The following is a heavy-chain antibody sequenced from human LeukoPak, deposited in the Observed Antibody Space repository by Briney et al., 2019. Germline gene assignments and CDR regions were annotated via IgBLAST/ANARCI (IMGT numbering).Heavy chain of an antibody. CDR3: AREGALTVTKDAFDI. V-gene: IGHV3-48*03. D-gene: IGHD4-17*01. J-gene: IGHJ3*02. CDR1: GFTFSSYE. CDR2: ISSSGSTI. Sequence: GGSLRLSCVASGFTFSSYEMNWVRQAPGKGLEWVSYISSSGSTIYYADSVKGRFTISRDNAKNSLYLHMNSLRAEETAVYYCAREGALTVTKDAFDIWGQGTMVTVSS.